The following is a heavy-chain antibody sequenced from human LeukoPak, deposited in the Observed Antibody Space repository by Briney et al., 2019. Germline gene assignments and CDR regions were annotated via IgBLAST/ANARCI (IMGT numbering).Heavy chain of an antibody. V-gene: IGHV1-18*01. CDR3: ARVRGGNYYYFDY. CDR2: ISAYNDDA. CDR1: GYTFTTYR. J-gene: IGHJ4*02. D-gene: IGHD1-26*01. Sequence: GASVKVSCKASGYTFTTYRISWVRQAPGQGLEWMGWISAYNDDAHYAQKLQGRVTMTTDTSTNTAYMELRSLRSDDTAVYYCARVRGGNYYYFDYWGQGTLDTLSS.